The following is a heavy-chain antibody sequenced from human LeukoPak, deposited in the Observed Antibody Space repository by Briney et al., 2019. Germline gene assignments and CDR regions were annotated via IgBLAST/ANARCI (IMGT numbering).Heavy chain of an antibody. Sequence: GGSLRLSCAASGFTFSTYEINWVRQAPGKGLEWISYISGSADTAYYADSVKGRFTMSRDNARNSLYLQMNSLGAEDTAVYYCTRVGQSYSTSGQAPDHWAQGTLVTVSS. V-gene: IGHV3-48*03. D-gene: IGHD2-8*01. CDR2: ISGSADTA. J-gene: IGHJ4*02. CDR1: GFTFSTYE. CDR3: TRVGQSYSTSGQAPDH.